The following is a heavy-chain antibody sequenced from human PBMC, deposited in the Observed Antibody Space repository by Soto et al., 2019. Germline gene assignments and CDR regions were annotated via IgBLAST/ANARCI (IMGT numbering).Heavy chain of an antibody. CDR3: ARDKSGPADY. CDR1: GFTFSNYW. D-gene: IGHD5-12*01. CDR2: INSDGSDT. V-gene: IGHV3-74*01. J-gene: IGHJ4*02. Sequence: HPGGSLRLSCEVSGFTFSNYWMHWVRQAPGKGLVWVSRINSDGSDTTYADSVKGRFTISRDNARNTLFLQMNNLRGDDTALYYCARDKSGPADYWGQGTLVTVSS.